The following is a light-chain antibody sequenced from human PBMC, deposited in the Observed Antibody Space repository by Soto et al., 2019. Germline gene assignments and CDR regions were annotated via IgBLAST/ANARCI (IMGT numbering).Light chain of an antibody. J-gene: IGLJ1*01. CDR3: CSSGGSPTYV. CDR2: EVN. V-gene: IGLV2-23*02. CDR1: DNDVGGYNF. Sequence: QSVLTQPRSVSGSPGQSVTISCSGTDNDVGGYNFVSWYQQHPGKAPKLMIFEVNKRPSGVSNRFSGSKSSNTASLTISGLKVEDEADYYCCSSGGSPTYVFGTGTKLTVL.